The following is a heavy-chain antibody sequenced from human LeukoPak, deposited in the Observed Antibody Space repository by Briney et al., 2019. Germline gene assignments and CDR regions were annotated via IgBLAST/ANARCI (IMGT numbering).Heavy chain of an antibody. CDR3: ARRDCSGGSCYFGWSNAFDI. J-gene: IGHJ3*02. V-gene: IGHV1-69*05. CDR1: GYTFTSYG. CDR2: IIPIFGTA. Sequence: ASVKVSCKASGYTFTSYGISWVRQAPGQGLEWMGGIIPIFGTANYAQKFQGRFTITTDGSTSTASVELSSLRSEDTAVYYCARRDCSGGSCYFGWSNAFDIWGQGTMVTVSS. D-gene: IGHD2-15*01.